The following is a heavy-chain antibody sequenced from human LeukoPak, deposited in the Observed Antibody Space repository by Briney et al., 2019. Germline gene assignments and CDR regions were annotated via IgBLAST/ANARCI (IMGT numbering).Heavy chain of an antibody. V-gene: IGHV4-59*01. J-gene: IGHJ4*02. CDR3: ARGVHGYSGYDWSGYFDY. Sequence: SETLSLTCTVSSGSISSYYWSWIRQPPGKGLEWIGYIYYSGSTNYNPSLKSRVTISVDTSKNQFSLKLSSVTAADTAVYYCARGVHGYSGYDWSGYFDYWGQGTLVTVSS. D-gene: IGHD5-12*01. CDR1: SGSISSYY. CDR2: IYYSGST.